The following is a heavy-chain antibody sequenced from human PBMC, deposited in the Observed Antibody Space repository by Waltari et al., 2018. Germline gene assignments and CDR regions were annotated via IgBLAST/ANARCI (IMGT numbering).Heavy chain of an antibody. D-gene: IGHD3-10*01. CDR2: IYYSGST. CDR3: ASRSITMVRGADPPDV. V-gene: IGHV4-39*01. CDR1: GGSISSSSYY. Sequence: QLQLQESGPGLVKPSETLSLTCTVSGGSISSSSYYWGWIRQPPGKGLEWIGSIYYSGSTYYNPSLKSRVTISVDTSKNQFSLKLSSVTAADTAVYYCASRSITMVRGADPPDVWGKGTTVTVSS. J-gene: IGHJ6*04.